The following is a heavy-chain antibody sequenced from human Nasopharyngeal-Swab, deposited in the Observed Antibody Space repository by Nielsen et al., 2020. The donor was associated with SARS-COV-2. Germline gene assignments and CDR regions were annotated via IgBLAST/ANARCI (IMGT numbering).Heavy chain of an antibody. D-gene: IGHD6-13*01. CDR2: ISYDGSNK. Sequence: GESLKISCAASGFTFSSYAMYWVRQAPGKGLEWVALISYDGSNKYYADSVRGRFTISRDNSMNTLYLQMNSLRAEDTAVYYCANRRGSSWHPYCFDFWGQGTLVTVSS. J-gene: IGHJ4*02. CDR1: GFTFSSYA. CDR3: ANRRGSSWHPYCFDF. V-gene: IGHV3-30-3*01.